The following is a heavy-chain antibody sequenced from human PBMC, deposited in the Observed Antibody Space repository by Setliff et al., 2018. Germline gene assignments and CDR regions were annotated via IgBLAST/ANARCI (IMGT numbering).Heavy chain of an antibody. CDR3: ARINFYVSSGYYYAPEL. V-gene: IGHV1-18*01. Sequence: GASVKVSCKASGYTYTNYGITWVRQAPGQGLEWMGWINNYSFNTYSAQRFQGRVTLTTDTSTTTAYMELRSLRADDTAVYYCARINFYVSSGYYYAPELWGQGTTVTVSS. D-gene: IGHD3-22*01. J-gene: IGHJ4*02. CDR1: GYTYTNYG. CDR2: INNYSFNT.